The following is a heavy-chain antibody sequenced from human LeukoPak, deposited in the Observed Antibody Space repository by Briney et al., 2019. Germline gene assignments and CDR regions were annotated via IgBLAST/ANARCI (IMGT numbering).Heavy chain of an antibody. D-gene: IGHD6-19*01. CDR1: GFTFNNYE. J-gene: IGHJ4*02. CDR3: ATETVAGTAFDY. Sequence: GGSLRLSCAASGFTFNNYEMNWVRQAQGKGLEWVSYISSSGSTIYYADSVRGRFTISRDNAKNSLYLQVNSLRAEDTAVYYCATETVAGTAFDYWGQGTLVTVSS. CDR2: ISSSGSTI. V-gene: IGHV3-48*03.